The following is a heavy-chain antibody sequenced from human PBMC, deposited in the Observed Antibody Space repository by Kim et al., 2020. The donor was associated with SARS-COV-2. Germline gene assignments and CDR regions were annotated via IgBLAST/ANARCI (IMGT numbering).Heavy chain of an antibody. Sequence: ASVKVSCKASGYTFTSYGISWVRHAPGQGLEWMGWISAYNGNTNYAQKLQGRVTMTTDTSTSTAYMELRSLRSDDTAVYYCARVPLQLERRLSNWFDPWGQGTLVTVSS. J-gene: IGHJ5*02. CDR3: ARVPLQLERRLSNWFDP. V-gene: IGHV1-18*01. D-gene: IGHD1-1*01. CDR1: GYTFTSYG. CDR2: ISAYNGNT.